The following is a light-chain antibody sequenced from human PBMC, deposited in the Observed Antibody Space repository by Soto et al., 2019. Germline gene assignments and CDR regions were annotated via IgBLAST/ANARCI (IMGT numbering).Light chain of an antibody. J-gene: IGLJ2*01. CDR2: LDSDGSH. CDR1: SGHSSYA. V-gene: IGLV4-69*01. Sequence: QSVLTQSPSASASLRASVKLTCTLSSGHSSYAIAWHQQQPEKGPWYLMKLDSDGSHTKGDAIPDRFSGSSSGAERYLTISRLQSEDEADYYCQTWGTGIHVVFGGGTKLTVL. CDR3: QTWGTGIHVV.